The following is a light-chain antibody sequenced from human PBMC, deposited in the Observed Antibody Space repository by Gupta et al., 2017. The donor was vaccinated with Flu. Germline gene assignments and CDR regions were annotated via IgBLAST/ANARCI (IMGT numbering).Light chain of an antibody. J-gene: IGLJ3*02. CDR3: GSWDTSLSSWV. V-gene: IGLV1-51*02. Sequence: HSAVTQPPSVSAAAGQNVTLSCSGSTSNTGNNYVSWYQQSPGTAPKLLIYENTKRFSGIPDRFSGSKSGTSATLGITGIQAGDEADYYCGSWDTSLSSWVFGGGTKVTV. CDR1: TSNTGNNY. CDR2: ENT.